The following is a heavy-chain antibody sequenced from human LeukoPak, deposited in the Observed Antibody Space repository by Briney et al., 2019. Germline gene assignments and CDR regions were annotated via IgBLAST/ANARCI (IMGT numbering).Heavy chain of an antibody. CDR2: FSNSGDET. D-gene: IGHD3-9*01. V-gene: IGHV3-23*01. CDR3: AKDTSRYFDWLLSRGPHYFDY. J-gene: IGHJ4*02. CDR1: GFTFNNYG. Sequence: GGTLRLSCAASGFTFNNYGMGWVRQAPGKGLEWVSVFSNSGDETFYADSVKGRFTISRDNSKNTLYLQMNSLRAEDTAVYYCAKDTSRYFDWLLSRGPHYFDYWGQGTLVTVSS.